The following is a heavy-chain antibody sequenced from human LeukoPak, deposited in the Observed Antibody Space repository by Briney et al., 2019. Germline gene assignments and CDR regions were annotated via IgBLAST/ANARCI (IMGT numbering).Heavy chain of an antibody. CDR2: ISDSGDST. J-gene: IGHJ4*02. V-gene: IGHV3-23*01. CDR1: GFTFRIYA. Sequence: PGRSMRLSCAASGFTFRIYAMNWVRQAPGKGLEWVSGISDSGDSTYYADSVKGRFTISKDNSNDTLYLQMNSLRADDTAVYYCAKGDRGDYWGQGTLVTVSS. CDR3: AKGDRGDY. D-gene: IGHD3-16*01.